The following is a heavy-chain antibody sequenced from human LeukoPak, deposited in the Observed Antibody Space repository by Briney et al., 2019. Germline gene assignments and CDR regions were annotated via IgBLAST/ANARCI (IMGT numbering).Heavy chain of an antibody. D-gene: IGHD6-19*01. CDR2: ITGSGGST. V-gene: IGHV3-23*01. Sequence: GGSLRLSCAASGFTFSISAMTWVRQAPGKGLEWVSSITGSGGSTYHADSVKGRFTISRDNSKNTLYLQMNSLRAEDTAVYYCATSGTGWYSYWGQGTLVTVSS. CDR1: GFTFSISA. J-gene: IGHJ4*02. CDR3: ATSGTGWYSY.